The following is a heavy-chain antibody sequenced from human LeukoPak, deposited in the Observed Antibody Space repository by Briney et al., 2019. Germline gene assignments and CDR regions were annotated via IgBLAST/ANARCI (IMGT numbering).Heavy chain of an antibody. Sequence: PGGSLRLFCAASAFTVSSNYMGWVRQAPGKGLEWVSVIYSGGSTYYADSVKGRFTISRDNSKNTLYLQMNSLRAEDTAVYYCASFHYDILTGYYGDPWGQGTLVTVSS. CDR3: ASFHYDILTGYYGDP. J-gene: IGHJ5*02. D-gene: IGHD3-9*01. CDR1: AFTVSSNY. V-gene: IGHV3-66*02. CDR2: IYSGGST.